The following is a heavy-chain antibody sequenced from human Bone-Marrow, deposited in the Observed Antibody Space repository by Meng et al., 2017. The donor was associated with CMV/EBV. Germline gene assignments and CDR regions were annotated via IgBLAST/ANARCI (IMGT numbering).Heavy chain of an antibody. V-gene: IGHV1-46*01. Sequence: FTSYYMHGVRQAPGQGLEWMGIINPSGGSTSYAQKFQGRVTMTRDTSTSTVYMELSSLRSEDTAVYYCARGNIVVVPAAMCYFDYWGQGTLVTVSS. CDR1: FTSYY. D-gene: IGHD2-2*01. CDR3: ARGNIVVVPAAMCYFDY. J-gene: IGHJ4*02. CDR2: INPSGGST.